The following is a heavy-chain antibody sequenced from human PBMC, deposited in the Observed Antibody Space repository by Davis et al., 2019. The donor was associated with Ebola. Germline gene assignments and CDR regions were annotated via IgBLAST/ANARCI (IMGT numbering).Heavy chain of an antibody. Sequence: PGGSLRLSCAASGFTFSSHSRKWVRQAPGRGREWVSSINSSRSYVCYADSVKGRFTISRDNAKNSLYLQMNSLRAEDTAVYYCARDHWGCSSTRCFYGMDVWGQGTTVTVSS. CDR2: INSSRSYV. CDR1: GFTFSSHS. V-gene: IGHV3-21*01. J-gene: IGHJ6*02. D-gene: IGHD2-2*01. CDR3: ARDHWGCSSTRCFYGMDV.